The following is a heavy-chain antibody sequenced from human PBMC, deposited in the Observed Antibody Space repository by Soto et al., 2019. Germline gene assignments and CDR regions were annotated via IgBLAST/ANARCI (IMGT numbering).Heavy chain of an antibody. V-gene: IGHV3-48*01. J-gene: IGHJ6*03. D-gene: IGHD3-16*02. CDR1: GFTFSSYS. CDR2: ISSSSSTI. Sequence: GGSLRLACAASGFTFSSYSMNWVRQAPGKGLEWVSYISSSSSTIYYADSVKGRFTISRDNAKNSLYLQMNSLRAEDTAVYYCARDGTPKKDYIWGSYRLPPTDYYYYYYMDVWRKGTTVTVSS. CDR3: ARDGTPKKDYIWGSYRLPPTDYYYYYYMDV.